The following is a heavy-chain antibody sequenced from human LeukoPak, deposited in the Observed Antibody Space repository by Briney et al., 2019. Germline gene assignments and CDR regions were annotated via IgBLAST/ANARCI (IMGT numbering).Heavy chain of an antibody. D-gene: IGHD3-3*01. CDR1: GFTVSSNY. CDR3: AKGVHDFWSGSYYGMDV. Sequence: PGGSLRLSCAASGFTVSSNYMSWVRQAPGKGLEWVSVIYSGGSTYYADSVKGRFTISRDNSKNTLYLQMNSLRAEDTAVYYCAKGVHDFWSGSYYGMDVWGQGTTVTVSS. V-gene: IGHV3-53*01. CDR2: IYSGGST. J-gene: IGHJ6*02.